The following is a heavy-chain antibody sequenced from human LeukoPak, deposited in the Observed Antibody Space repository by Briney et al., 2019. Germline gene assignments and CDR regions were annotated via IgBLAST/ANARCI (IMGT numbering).Heavy chain of an antibody. CDR1: GFTFSSYA. D-gene: IGHD4-17*01. J-gene: IGHJ4*02. CDR3: ASPGLRYGDYDYFDY. Sequence: GRSLRLSCAASGFTFSSYAMHWVRQAPGKGLEWVAVISYDGSNKYYADSMKGRFTISRDNSKNTLYLQMNSLRAEDTAVYYCASPGLRYGDYDYFDYWGQGTLVTVSS. CDR2: ISYDGSNK. V-gene: IGHV3-30-3*01.